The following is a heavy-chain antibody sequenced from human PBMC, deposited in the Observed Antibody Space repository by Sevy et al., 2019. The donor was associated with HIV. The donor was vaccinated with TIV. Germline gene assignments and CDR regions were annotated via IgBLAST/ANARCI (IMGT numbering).Heavy chain of an antibody. J-gene: IGHJ4*02. CDR2: ISSTSGYI. CDR3: ARAVVEISTWRSDY. Sequence: GGSLRLSCAASGFTFSSYRMTWVRQAPGKGLEWVSCISSTSGYINYADSVKGRFTISRDNAKNLLYLQMDSLRAEDRDVYYCARAVVEISTWRSDYWGQGTLVTVSS. D-gene: IGHD5-12*01. V-gene: IGHV3-21*01. CDR1: GFTFSSYR.